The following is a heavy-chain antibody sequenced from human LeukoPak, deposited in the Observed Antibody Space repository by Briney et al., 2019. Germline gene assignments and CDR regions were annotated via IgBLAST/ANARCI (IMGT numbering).Heavy chain of an antibody. J-gene: IGHJ4*02. CDR1: GFTFSSYG. V-gene: IGHV3-15*01. CDR3: TTDWVVVPAAIFDY. Sequence: GGTLRLSCAASGFTFSSYGMSWVRQAPGKGLEWVGRIKSKTDGGTTDYAAPVKGRFTISRDDSKNTLYLQMNSLKTEDTAVYYCTTDWVVVPAAIFDYWGQGTLVTVSS. D-gene: IGHD2-2*01. CDR2: IKSKTDGGTT.